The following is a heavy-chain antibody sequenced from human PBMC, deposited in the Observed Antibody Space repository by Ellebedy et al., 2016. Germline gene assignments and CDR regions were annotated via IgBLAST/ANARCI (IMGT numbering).Heavy chain of an antibody. CDR1: GYTLSTYW. J-gene: IGHJ4*02. V-gene: IGHV5-10-1*01. CDR3: ARPAGRDYGDFDS. Sequence: GGSLRLSCKDSGYTLSTYWIHWLRQMPGKGLEWMGRIDPTDSYTNYSPSFQGHVTISADKSLNTVYLQWTSLKASDTAMYYCARPAGRDYGDFDSWGQGTLVTVSS. D-gene: IGHD4-17*01. CDR2: IDPTDSYT.